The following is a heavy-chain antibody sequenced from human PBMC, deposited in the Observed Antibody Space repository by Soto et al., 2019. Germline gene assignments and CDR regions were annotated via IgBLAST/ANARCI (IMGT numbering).Heavy chain of an antibody. J-gene: IGHJ3*02. CDR3: VREPTVTMMGAFDI. D-gene: IGHD4-17*01. CDR2: LYSGGST. Sequence: EVQLVESGGGLIQPGGSLRLSCAASGFTVSSTYMSWVRQAPGKGLEWVSVLYSGGSTSYADSVKGRFTISRDNSSNTLSLQMNSLRAEDTAVYYCVREPTVTMMGAFDIWGQGTMVTVSS. CDR1: GFTVSSTY. V-gene: IGHV3-53*01.